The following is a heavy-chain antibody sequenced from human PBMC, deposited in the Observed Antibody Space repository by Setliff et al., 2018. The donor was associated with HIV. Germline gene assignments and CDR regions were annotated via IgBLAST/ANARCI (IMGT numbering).Heavy chain of an antibody. V-gene: IGHV4-59*01. D-gene: IGHD3-16*01. CDR2: SYYDGSA. CDR3: ARDPGSSFYNYKFLDT. J-gene: IGHJ6*04. CDR1: GASIISYY. Sequence: SETLSLTCTISGASIISYYWNWVRQPPGRGLEWIGYSYYDGSAKYNPSLKSRVAISAGTSKYQFSLTLRSVTAADTAVYYCARDPGSSFYNYKFLDTWGKGTTVTVSS.